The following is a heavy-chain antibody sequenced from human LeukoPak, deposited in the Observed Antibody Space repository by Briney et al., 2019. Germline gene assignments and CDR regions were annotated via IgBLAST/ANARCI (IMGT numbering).Heavy chain of an antibody. CDR2: ISDSAAST. CDR1: GFTFSSYA. J-gene: IGHJ6*02. CDR3: AKDWGHCSSPRCYPPYGMDV. Sequence: GGSLRLSCAASGFTFSSYAMSWVRQAPGKGLEWVSAISDSAASTYYADSVKGRFTISRDNSKNTLYLQMNSLRADDTAVYYFAKDWGHCSSPRCYPPYGMDVWGQGTTVTVAS. D-gene: IGHD2-2*01. V-gene: IGHV3-23*01.